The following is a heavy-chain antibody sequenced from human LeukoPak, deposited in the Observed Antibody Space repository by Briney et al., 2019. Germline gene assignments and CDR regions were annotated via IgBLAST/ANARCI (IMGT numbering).Heavy chain of an antibody. CDR3: ARGTLRGDGDYYFDY. Sequence: SQTLSLTCTVSGVSISSGSYYWRWIRQPAGKGLEWIGRIYTSGSTNYNPSLKSRVTISVDTSKNQFSLKLSSVTAADTAVYYCARGTLRGDGDYYFDYWGQGTLVTVSS. CDR1: GVSISSGSYY. J-gene: IGHJ4*02. D-gene: IGHD2-21*02. CDR2: IYTSGST. V-gene: IGHV4-61*02.